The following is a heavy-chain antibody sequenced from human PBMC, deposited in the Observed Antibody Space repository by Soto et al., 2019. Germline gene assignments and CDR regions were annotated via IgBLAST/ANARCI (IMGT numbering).Heavy chain of an antibody. CDR2: IYYSGST. Sequence: SETLSLTCTVSGGSISSYYWSWIRQPPGKGLEWIGYIYYSGSTNYNPSLKSRVTISVDTSKNQFSLKLSSVTAADTAVYYCARGSGSYYRANWFDPWAQGTLVTVSS. V-gene: IGHV4-59*01. J-gene: IGHJ5*02. CDR1: GGSISSYY. D-gene: IGHD1-26*01. CDR3: ARGSGSYYRANWFDP.